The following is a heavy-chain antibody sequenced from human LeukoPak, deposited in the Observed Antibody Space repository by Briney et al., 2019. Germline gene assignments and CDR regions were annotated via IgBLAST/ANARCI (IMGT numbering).Heavy chain of an antibody. CDR3: AREAATRIQEWSYIDY. D-gene: IGHD5-18*01. CDR1: GGSINSGDYY. Sequence: PSETLSLTCTVSGGSINSGDYYWNWIRQPPGKALEWVGYIYYSGNTIYNPSLESRVTISLDTSKNQFSLKLSSVTAADTAVYYCAREAATRIQEWSYIDYWGQGTLVTVSS. CDR2: IYYSGNT. J-gene: IGHJ4*02. V-gene: IGHV4-30-4*01.